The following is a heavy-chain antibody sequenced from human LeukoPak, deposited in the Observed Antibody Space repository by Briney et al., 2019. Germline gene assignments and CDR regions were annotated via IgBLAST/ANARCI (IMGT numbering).Heavy chain of an antibody. V-gene: IGHV3-23*01. D-gene: IGHD3-22*01. J-gene: IGHJ4*02. CDR1: GITLSNYG. Sequence: GGSLRLSCAVSGITLSNYGMSWVRQAPGKGLEWVAGISDRGSRTNYADSVRGRFTISTDHPKNTLYLQMNSLRAEDTAVYFCAKRGVVIRVILVGFHKEAYYFDSWGQGALVTVSS. CDR2: ISDRGSRT. CDR3: AKRGVVIRVILVGFHKEAYYFDS.